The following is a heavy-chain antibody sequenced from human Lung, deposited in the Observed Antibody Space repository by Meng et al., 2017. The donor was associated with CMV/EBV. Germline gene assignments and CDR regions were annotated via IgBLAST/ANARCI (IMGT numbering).Heavy chain of an antibody. CDR3: AREAGRDGYATPKFDY. CDR1: GGSIGSGGYY. D-gene: IGHD5-24*01. V-gene: IGHV4-31*03. Sequence: GPLQESGPGLVKPSQPLSLTCTVSGGSIGSGGYYWSWIRQHPGKGLEWIGYIYYTGSTFYNPSLKSRVTISVDTSKNQFSLKLIPATAADTAVYYCAREAGRDGYATPKFDYWGQGTLVTVSS. J-gene: IGHJ4*02. CDR2: IYYTGST.